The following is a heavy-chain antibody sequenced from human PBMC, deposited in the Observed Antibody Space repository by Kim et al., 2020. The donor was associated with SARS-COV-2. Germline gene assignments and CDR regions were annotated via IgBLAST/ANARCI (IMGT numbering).Heavy chain of an antibody. Sequence: YTHDIKGRFTTYRDAAQNTLYLHRSSLSAEDTAVYYCAREQRGVGAFDIWGQGTMVTVSS. CDR3: AREQRGVGAFDI. J-gene: IGHJ3*02. D-gene: IGHD1-26*01. V-gene: IGHV3-53*01.